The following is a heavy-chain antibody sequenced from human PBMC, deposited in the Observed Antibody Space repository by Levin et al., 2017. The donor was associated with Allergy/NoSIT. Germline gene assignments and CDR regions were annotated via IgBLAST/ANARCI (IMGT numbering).Heavy chain of an antibody. V-gene: IGHV4-39*07. Sequence: SETLSLTCTVSGGSISSSSYYWGWIRQPPGKGLEWIGSIYYSGSTYYNPSLKSRVTISVDTSKNQFSLKLSSVTAADTAVYYCARIYSGSYVPGIDYWGQGTLVTVSS. J-gene: IGHJ4*02. CDR1: GGSISSSSYY. CDR2: IYYSGST. D-gene: IGHD1-26*01. CDR3: ARIYSGSYVPGIDY.